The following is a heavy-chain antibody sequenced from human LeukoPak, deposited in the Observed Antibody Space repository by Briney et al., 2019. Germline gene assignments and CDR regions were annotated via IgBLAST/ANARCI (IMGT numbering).Heavy chain of an antibody. CDR3: ARVHEGNYYHYYMDV. Sequence: PGGSLRLSCVASGFTSSAFWMSWVRRPPGKGLEWISYIRGSGGGIYYADSVQGRFTISRDNAKNSLYLQMSSLRAEDTAVYYCARVHEGNYYHYYMDVWGKGTTVTVSS. V-gene: IGHV3-48*01. J-gene: IGHJ6*03. CDR2: IRGSGGGI. CDR1: GFTSSAFW.